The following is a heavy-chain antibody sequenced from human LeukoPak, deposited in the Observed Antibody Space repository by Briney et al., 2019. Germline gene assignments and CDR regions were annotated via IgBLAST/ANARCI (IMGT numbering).Heavy chain of an antibody. CDR1: GFTFSSYW. Sequence: GGSLRLSCAASGFTFSSYWMSWVRQAPGKGLEWVANIKQDGSEKYYVDSVKGRFTISRDNAKNSLYLQMNSLRAEDTAVYYCAKDFAHTDFWSGEYYFGYWGPRTLVTVSS. V-gene: IGHV3-7*01. CDR2: IKQDGSEK. CDR3: AKDFAHTDFWSGEYYFGY. D-gene: IGHD3-3*01. J-gene: IGHJ4*02.